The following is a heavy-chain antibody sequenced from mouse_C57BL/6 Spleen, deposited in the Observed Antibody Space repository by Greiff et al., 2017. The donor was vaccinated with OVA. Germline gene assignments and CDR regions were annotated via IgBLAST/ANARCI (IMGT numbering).Heavy chain of an antibody. V-gene: IGHV7-1*01. CDR2: SRNKANDYTT. J-gene: IGHJ3*01. CDR1: GFTFSDFY. CDR3: ARDDDYGSSYAFAY. Sequence: EVQGVESGGGLVQSGRSLRLSCATSGFTFSDFYMEWVRQAPGKGLEWIAASRNKANDYTTEYSASVKGRFIVSRDTSQSILYLQMNALRAEDTAIYYCARDDDYGSSYAFAYWGQGTLVTVSA. D-gene: IGHD1-1*01.